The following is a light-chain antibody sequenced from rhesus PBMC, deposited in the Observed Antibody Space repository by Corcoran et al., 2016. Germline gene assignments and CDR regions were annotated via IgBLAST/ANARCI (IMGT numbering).Light chain of an antibody. CDR2: KAS. V-gene: IGKV1-22*01. Sequence: DIQMTQSPSSLSASVGDTVTITCRASQRISSWLDWYQQKQGKAPKTLIYKASSLQSGVPSRFCGSGSGTDFTLTSSRLQPEDFATYYCLQYSSSTFTFGPGTKLDIK. CDR1: QRISSW. J-gene: IGKJ3*01. CDR3: LQYSSSTFT.